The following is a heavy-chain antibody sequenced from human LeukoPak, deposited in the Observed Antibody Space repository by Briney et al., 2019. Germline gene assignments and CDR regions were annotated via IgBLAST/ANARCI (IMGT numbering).Heavy chain of an antibody. V-gene: IGHV4-61*02. CDR3: ARENYLNWFDP. CDR1: GGSISSGSYY. J-gene: IGHJ5*02. Sequence: SETLSLTCTVSGGSISSGSYYWSWIRQPAGKGLEWIGRIYPSGSTNYNPSLKSRVTISVDTSKNQFSLKLSSVTAADTAVYYCARENYLNWFDPWGQGTLVTVSS. D-gene: IGHD3-10*01. CDR2: IYPSGST.